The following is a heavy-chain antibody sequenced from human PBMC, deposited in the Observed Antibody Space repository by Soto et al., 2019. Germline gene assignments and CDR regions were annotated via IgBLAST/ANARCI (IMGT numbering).Heavy chain of an antibody. CDR2: ISYDGSNK. CDR1: GFTFSNYA. CDR3: ARDRFGAFDY. V-gene: IGHV3-30-3*01. Sequence: QVQLVESGGGVVQPGRSLRLSYAASGFTFSNYAMHWVRQAPGKGLEWVAVISYDGSNKYYADSVRGRFTISRDNSKNTLYLQMNSLRAEDTALYYCARDRFGAFDYWGQGTLVTVSS. J-gene: IGHJ4*02. D-gene: IGHD3-10*01.